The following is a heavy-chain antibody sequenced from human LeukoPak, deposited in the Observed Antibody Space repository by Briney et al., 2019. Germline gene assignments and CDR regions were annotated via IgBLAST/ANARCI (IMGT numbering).Heavy chain of an antibody. CDR1: GFIFSDYG. CDR3: AKDMASNWGFEGIRALDD. CDR2: IAYDGSDK. J-gene: IGHJ4*02. D-gene: IGHD7-27*01. Sequence: PGGSLRLSCAASGFIFSDYGMDWVRQAPGKGLEWVGVIAYDGSDKDYADSVKGRFTISRDNSKNTLYLQMNSLRPEDTAVYYCAKDMASNWGFEGIRALDDWGQGTLVTVSP. V-gene: IGHV3-30*18.